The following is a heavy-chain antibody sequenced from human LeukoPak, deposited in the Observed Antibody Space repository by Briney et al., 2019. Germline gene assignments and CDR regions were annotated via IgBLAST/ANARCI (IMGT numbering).Heavy chain of an antibody. CDR2: ISGSGGAT. D-gene: IGHD6-13*01. J-gene: IGHJ4*02. V-gene: IGHV3-23*01. Sequence: GGSLRLSCAASGFTFDDYGMSWVRQAPGKGLEWVSAISGSGGATYYADSVKGRFTISRDNSKNTLYLQMNSLRAEDTAVYYCAKNRRSPEYYFDYWGQGTLVTVSS. CDR1: GFTFDDYG. CDR3: AKNRRSPEYYFDY.